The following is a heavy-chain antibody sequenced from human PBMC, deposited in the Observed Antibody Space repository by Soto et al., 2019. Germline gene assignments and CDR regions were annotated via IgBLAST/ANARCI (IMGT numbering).Heavy chain of an antibody. V-gene: IGHV3-74*01. CDR3: ARDRNPDYGDYRDAFDI. CDR1: GFTFSSYW. J-gene: IGHJ3*02. Sequence: GGSLTLSCAASGFTFSSYWMHWVRQAPGKRLVWVSRINSDGSSTSHADSVKGRFTISRDNATNTLYLQMNSLGAEDTAVYYCARDRNPDYGDYRDAFDIWGQGIMVTVSS. D-gene: IGHD4-17*01. CDR2: INSDGSST.